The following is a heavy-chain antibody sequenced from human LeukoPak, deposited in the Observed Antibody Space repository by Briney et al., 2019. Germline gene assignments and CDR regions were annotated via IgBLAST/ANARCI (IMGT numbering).Heavy chain of an antibody. CDR3: AKLRIAFGGLIRDAFDI. CDR2: ISGSGGSA. V-gene: IGHV3-23*01. CDR1: GFTFSNYA. J-gene: IGHJ3*02. D-gene: IGHD3-16*01. Sequence: GGSLRLSCAASGFTFSNYAMSWVRQAPGKGLEWVSGISGSGGSASYADSVRGRFTISRDNAKDTLYVQMNSLRAEDAAIYYCAKLRIAFGGLIRDAFDIWGQGTMVSVSS.